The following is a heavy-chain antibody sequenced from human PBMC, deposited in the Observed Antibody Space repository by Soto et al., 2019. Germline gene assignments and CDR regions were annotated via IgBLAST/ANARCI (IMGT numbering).Heavy chain of an antibody. J-gene: IGHJ6*02. CDR3: ARDNLNLFNGMDV. Sequence: EVLLEESGGGLVQPGGSLRLSCVVSGFTFRNYEMNWVRQAPGKGLEWISYINFGGDAIYYADSVKGRVTVSRDSGNNFRYLDMSSLRIDDTAGYFCARDNLNLFNGMDVWGQGTGVCVSS. CDR2: INFGGDAI. CDR1: GFTFRNYE. V-gene: IGHV3-48*03.